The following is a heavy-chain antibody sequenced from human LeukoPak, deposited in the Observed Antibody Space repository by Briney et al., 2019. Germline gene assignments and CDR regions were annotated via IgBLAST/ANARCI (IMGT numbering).Heavy chain of an antibody. D-gene: IGHD5-18*01. V-gene: IGHV1-3*01. J-gene: IGHJ3*02. CDR1: GYTFTSYA. CDR2: INAGNGNT. CDR3: AREERGGSGYSSEADAFDI. Sequence: GASVKASCKASGYTFTSYAMHWVRQAPGQRLEWMGWINAGNGNTKYSQKFQGRVTITRDTSASTAYMELSSLRSEDTAVYYCAREERGGSGYSSEADAFDIWGQGTMVTVSS.